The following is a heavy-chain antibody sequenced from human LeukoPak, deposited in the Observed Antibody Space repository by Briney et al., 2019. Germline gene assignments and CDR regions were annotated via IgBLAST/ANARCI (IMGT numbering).Heavy chain of an antibody. J-gene: IGHJ4*02. Sequence: PGGSLRLSCAASGFSFGAYAMHWVRQAPGKGLEWLSIISWNSGYKGYADSVTGRFTISRDNAKNSVYLQMNSLRAEDTAFYYCAKVRGTYSSGYFFDYWGQGALVTVPS. D-gene: IGHD5-18*01. CDR3: AKVRGTYSSGYFFDY. CDR1: GFSFGAYA. V-gene: IGHV3-9*01. CDR2: ISWNSGYK.